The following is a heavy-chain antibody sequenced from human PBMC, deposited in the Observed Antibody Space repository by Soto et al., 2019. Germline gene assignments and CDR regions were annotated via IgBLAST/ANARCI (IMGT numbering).Heavy chain of an antibody. V-gene: IGHV4-31*03. D-gene: IGHD3-3*01. CDR3: ARWWSGSRQGFDP. J-gene: IGHJ5*02. CDR2: IDYSGST. Sequence: QVQLQESGPGLVKPSQTLSLTCTVSGGSISSGDYYWSWIRQHPGKGLEWIGYIDYSGSTYYNPSLKSRVTVSIDTSKNQFSLKLSSVTAADTAVYYCARWWSGSRQGFDPWGHGTLVTVSS. CDR1: GGSISSGDYY.